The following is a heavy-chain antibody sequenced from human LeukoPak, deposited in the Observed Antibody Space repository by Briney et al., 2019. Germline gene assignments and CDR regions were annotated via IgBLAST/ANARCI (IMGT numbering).Heavy chain of an antibody. CDR3: ANRLVPAAIAPPFDY. J-gene: IGHJ4*02. CDR2: ISYDGSNK. Sequence: PGRSLRLSCAASGFTFSSYGMHWVCQAPGKGLEWVAVISYDGSNKYYADSVKGRFTISRDNSKNTLYLQMNSLRAEDTAVYYCANRLVPAAIAPPFDYWGQGTLVTVSS. CDR1: GFTFSSYG. D-gene: IGHD2-2*01. V-gene: IGHV3-30*18.